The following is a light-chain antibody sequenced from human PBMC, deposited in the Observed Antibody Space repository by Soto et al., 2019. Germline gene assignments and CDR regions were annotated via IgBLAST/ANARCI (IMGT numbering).Light chain of an antibody. CDR1: QSISSW. Sequence: DIQMTQSPSTLSASVGDRVTITCRASQSISSWLAWYQQKPGKAPKLLIYDASSLESGVPSRFSGSGSGTEFTLTINSLQPEDFATYYCQQGYNFPRAFGQGTKVDI. V-gene: IGKV1-5*01. J-gene: IGKJ1*01. CDR2: DAS. CDR3: QQGYNFPRA.